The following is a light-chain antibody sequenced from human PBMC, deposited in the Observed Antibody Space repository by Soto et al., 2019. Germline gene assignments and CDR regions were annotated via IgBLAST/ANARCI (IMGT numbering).Light chain of an antibody. Sequence: QSVLTQPASVSGSPGQSITISCTGTSSDIGTYDYVSWYQQHPGKAPKLMIYEVSNRPSGVSNRFSGSKSGNTASLTISGLQAGDEADYYCTAYSGIRNWGLFGTGTKVTVL. J-gene: IGLJ1*01. CDR1: SSDIGTYDY. CDR3: TAYSGIRNWGL. CDR2: EVS. V-gene: IGLV2-14*01.